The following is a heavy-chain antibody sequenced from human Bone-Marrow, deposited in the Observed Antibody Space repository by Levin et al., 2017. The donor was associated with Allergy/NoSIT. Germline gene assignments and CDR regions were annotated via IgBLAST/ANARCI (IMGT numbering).Heavy chain of an antibody. D-gene: IGHD3-10*01. V-gene: IGHV1-69*06. J-gene: IGHJ6*02. CDR3: ARGKEDGSGNYHLGYYGMDV. CDR2: IMHIFGTS. CDR1: GGTFSSYE. Sequence: AASVKVSCKASGGTFSSYEISWVRQAPGQGLEWMGGIMHIFGTSKYAQKFQGRVTITADKSTSTAYMELSSLKSEDTGVYYCARGKEDGSGNYHLGYYGMDVWGQGTTVTVSS.